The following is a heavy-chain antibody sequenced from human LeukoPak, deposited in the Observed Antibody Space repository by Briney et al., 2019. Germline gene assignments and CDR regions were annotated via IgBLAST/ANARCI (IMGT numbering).Heavy chain of an antibody. J-gene: IGHJ3*02. CDR1: GGSVSSYY. Sequence: SENLSLNCTVSGGSVSSYYWSWIRQPAGKGLEWIGRIYTSGSTNYNPSLKSRVTMSADTSKNQCSLKLSSVTAADTAVYYCAREYGSGWPQPYDAFDIWGQGTMVTVSS. CDR3: AREYGSGWPQPYDAFDI. CDR2: IYTSGST. D-gene: IGHD6-19*01. V-gene: IGHV4-4*07.